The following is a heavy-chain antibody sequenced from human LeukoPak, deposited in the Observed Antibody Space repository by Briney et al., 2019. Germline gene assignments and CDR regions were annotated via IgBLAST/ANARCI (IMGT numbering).Heavy chain of an antibody. CDR2: ISGSGGST. D-gene: IGHD3-22*01. CDR3: ARVRVDSSGYYSDY. J-gene: IGHJ4*02. CDR1: GFTFISYA. Sequence: GGSLRLSCAASGFTFISYAMSWVRHAPGKGLEWVSAISGSGGSTYYADSVKGRFTISRDNSKDTLYLQMNSLRAEDTAVYYCARVRVDSSGYYSDYWGQGTLVTVSS. V-gene: IGHV3-23*01.